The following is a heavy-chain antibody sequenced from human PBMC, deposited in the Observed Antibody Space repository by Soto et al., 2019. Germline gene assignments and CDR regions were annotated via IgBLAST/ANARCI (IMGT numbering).Heavy chain of an antibody. J-gene: IGHJ4*02. V-gene: IGHV3-30-3*01. D-gene: IGHD2-21*01. CDR2: ISHDGSNK. Sequence: GGALRLSFAASGFTFSSYGMHWVRQAPGTGLGWGAVISHDGSNKYYADSVKGRFTISRDNSKNTPYLQMNDLRTEDTAGYHFTRVIVGMGINPFDYWGQGALVTVSS. CDR1: GFTFSSYG. CDR3: TRVIVGMGINPFDY.